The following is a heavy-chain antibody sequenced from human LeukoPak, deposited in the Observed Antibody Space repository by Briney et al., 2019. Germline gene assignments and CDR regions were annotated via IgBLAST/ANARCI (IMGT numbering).Heavy chain of an antibody. CDR3: ARVPDSSGYYYDY. V-gene: IGHV3-33*01. D-gene: IGHD3-22*01. CDR2: IWYDGSNK. J-gene: IGHJ4*02. Sequence: PGGSLRLSCAASGFTFSSYGMHWVRQAPGKGLEWVAVIWYDGSNKYYADSVKGRFTIPRDNSKNTLYLQMNSLRAEDTAVYYCARVPDSSGYYYDYWGQGTLVTVSS. CDR1: GFTFSSYG.